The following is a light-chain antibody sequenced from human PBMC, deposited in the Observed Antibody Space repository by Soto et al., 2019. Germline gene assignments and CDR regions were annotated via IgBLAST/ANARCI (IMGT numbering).Light chain of an antibody. V-gene: IGKV3-20*01. CDR1: QSVSSSY. CDR3: QQYNNWPRT. Sequence: EIVLTQSPGTLSLSPGERATLSCRASQSVSSSYLAWYQQKPGQPPRLLIYGASSRATGIPDGFSGSGSGTDFTLTISSLEPEDFAVYYCQQYNNWPRTFGQGTKVDI. J-gene: IGKJ1*01. CDR2: GAS.